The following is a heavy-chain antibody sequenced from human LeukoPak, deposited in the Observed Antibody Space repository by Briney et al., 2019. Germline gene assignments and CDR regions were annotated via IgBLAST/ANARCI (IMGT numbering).Heavy chain of an antibody. CDR3: ARDADGPGSLIDY. J-gene: IGHJ4*02. Sequence: GGSLRLSCAASGFPFSTYWMQWVRQAPGEGLVWVSRISSDGTTTTYADSVKGRFTISRDNAKNTLYLEVRSLRAEDTAVYFCARDADGPGSLIDYWGQGTLVTVSS. D-gene: IGHD2-8*01. V-gene: IGHV3-74*01. CDR2: ISSDGTTT. CDR1: GFPFSTYW.